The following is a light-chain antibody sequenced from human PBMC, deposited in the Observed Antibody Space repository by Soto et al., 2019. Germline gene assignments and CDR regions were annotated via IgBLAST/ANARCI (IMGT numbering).Light chain of an antibody. CDR1: QSISSN. J-gene: IGKJ4*01. Sequence: EILMTQSPATLSVSPGERATLSCRASQSISSNLAWYQQKPGQAPRLLIYAVSTRASGIPARFRGSGSGTDFTLTISSLQSEDFATYSCQQGFTTPLTFGGGTQVEIK. CDR2: AVS. CDR3: QQGFTTPLT. V-gene: IGKV3-15*01.